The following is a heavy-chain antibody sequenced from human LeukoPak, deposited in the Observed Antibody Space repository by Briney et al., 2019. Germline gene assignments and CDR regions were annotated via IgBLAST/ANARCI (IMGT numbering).Heavy chain of an antibody. CDR1: GGSISSSSYY. CDR2: IYYSGST. D-gene: IGHD6-19*01. V-gene: IGHV4-39*07. Sequence: PSETLSLTCTVSGGSISSSSYYWGWIRQPPGKGLEWIGSIYYSGSTYYNPSLKSRVTISVDTPKNQISLKLSSVTAADTAVFYCARDGDPAVAGRYYYYMDVWGKGTTVTVSS. J-gene: IGHJ6*03. CDR3: ARDGDPAVAGRYYYYMDV.